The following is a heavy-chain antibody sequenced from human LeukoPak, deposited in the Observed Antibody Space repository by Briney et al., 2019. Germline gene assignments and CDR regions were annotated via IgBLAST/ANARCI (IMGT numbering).Heavy chain of an antibody. D-gene: IGHD2-15*01. J-gene: IGHJ4*02. CDR1: GLIFSSYA. CDR3: AKDAGYCSGGSCYPYFDY. CDR2: ISGSGGST. V-gene: IGHV3-23*01. Sequence: GGSLRLSCAASGLIFSSYAMSWVRQAPGKGLEWVSAISGSGGSTYYADSVKGRFTISRDNSKNTLYLQMNSLRAEDTAVYYFAKDAGYCSGGSCYPYFDYWGQGTLVTVSS.